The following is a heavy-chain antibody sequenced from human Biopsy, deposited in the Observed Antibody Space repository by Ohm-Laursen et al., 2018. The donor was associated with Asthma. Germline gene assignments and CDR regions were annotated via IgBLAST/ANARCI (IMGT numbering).Heavy chain of an antibody. CDR3: ARVQKSPGDRWFDP. CDR2: INPNGGAT. J-gene: IGHJ5*02. D-gene: IGHD7-27*01. V-gene: IGHV1-2*06. CDR1: GGTFGNYA. Sequence: SVKVSCKASGGTFGNYAISWVRQAPGEGLEWMGRINPNGGATIYAQKFQGRVTMTRDTSISTAYMELSRLTSDDTAVYYCARVQKSPGDRWFDPWGQGTLVTVSS.